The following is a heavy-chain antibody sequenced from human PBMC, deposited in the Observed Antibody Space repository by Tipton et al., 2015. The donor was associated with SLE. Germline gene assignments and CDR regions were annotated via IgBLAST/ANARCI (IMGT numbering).Heavy chain of an antibody. D-gene: IGHD1-26*01. CDR3: ARHFSGSYSFDY. V-gene: IGHV4-61*09. CDR2: IYTSGNT. Sequence: TLSLTCTVSGGSISSGSYYWSWIRQPAGKGLEWIGHIYTSGNTNYNPSLKSRVTISVDMSKNQVSLKLSSVTAADTALYYCARHFSGSYSFDYWGQGTLVTVSS. J-gene: IGHJ4*02. CDR1: GGSISSGSYY.